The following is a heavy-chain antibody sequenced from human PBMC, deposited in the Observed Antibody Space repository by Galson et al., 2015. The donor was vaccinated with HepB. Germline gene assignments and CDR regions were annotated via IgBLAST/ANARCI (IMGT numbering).Heavy chain of an antibody. D-gene: IGHD5-18*01. CDR2: ITGKGDST. Sequence: SLRLSCAASGFAFDSHAMGWVRQAPGRGLEWISGITGKGDSTFYADSVKGRFTVSKDNSNNMLYLQMNSLRAEDAGLYFCAKGYGLFGSWGQGILVTVSS. CDR1: GFAFDSHA. CDR3: AKGYGLFGS. V-gene: IGHV3-23*01. J-gene: IGHJ5*01.